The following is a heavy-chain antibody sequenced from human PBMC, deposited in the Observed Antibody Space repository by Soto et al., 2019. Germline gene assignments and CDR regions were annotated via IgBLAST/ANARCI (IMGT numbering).Heavy chain of an antibody. CDR2: INPNSVGT. D-gene: IGHD5-12*01. J-gene: IGHJ2*01. Sequence: QVQLVQSGAEVKKPGASVKVSCKASGDTFTGYYMHWVRQAPGQGLEWMGWINPNSVGTNYAQKFQGWVTMTRDTSISTAYMELSRLRSDDTAVYYCARGTPITYWYFDLWGRGTLVTVSS. CDR1: GDTFTGYY. CDR3: ARGTPITYWYFDL. V-gene: IGHV1-2*04.